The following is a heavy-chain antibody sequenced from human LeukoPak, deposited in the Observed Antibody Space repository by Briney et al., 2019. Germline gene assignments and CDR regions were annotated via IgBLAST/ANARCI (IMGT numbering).Heavy chain of an antibody. Sequence: SGTLSLTCTVSSGSITSFFWSWIRQPPGKGLEWIGYMYHTGSANYNPSLKSRVTISPGTSKNEFSLKMTSVTPADTAVYYCARSRSQLWFGELRPDAFEIWGQGTVVTVSS. CDR1: SGSITSFF. CDR3: ARSRSQLWFGELRPDAFEI. J-gene: IGHJ3*02. V-gene: IGHV4-59*01. CDR2: MYHTGSA. D-gene: IGHD3-10*01.